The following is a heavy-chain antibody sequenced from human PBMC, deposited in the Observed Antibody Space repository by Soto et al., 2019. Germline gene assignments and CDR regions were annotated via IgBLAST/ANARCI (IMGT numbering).Heavy chain of an antibody. CDR1: VGSISSYY. D-gene: IGHD6-6*01. V-gene: IGHV4-4*08. J-gene: IGHJ4*02. Sequence: SETLSLTCTVSVGSISSYYWTWIRQPPGKGLEWIGYIYDSGSTYYNPSLKSRVTISVDTSKNQFSLKLSSVTAADTAVYYCARLARYFDYWGQGTLVTVSS. CDR2: IYDSGST. CDR3: ARLARYFDY.